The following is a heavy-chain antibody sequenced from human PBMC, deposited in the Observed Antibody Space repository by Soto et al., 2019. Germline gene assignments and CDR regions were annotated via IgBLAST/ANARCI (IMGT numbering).Heavy chain of an antibody. CDR2: INPKFGDT. J-gene: IGHJ6*01. V-gene: IGHV1-2*02. D-gene: IGHD3-10*01. CDR1: GYTFTAYY. Sequence: QVQLVQSGAEVKEPGDSVRVSCEASGYTFTAYYIHWVRQAPGQGLEGMGWINPKFGDTTYAQDFQGRVSMTMDMSLITVYMELSRLTSDYTAIYYCARNMDYYYGPGSGNGHGFWGQGTTVTVFS. CDR3: ARNMDYYYGPGSGNGHGF.